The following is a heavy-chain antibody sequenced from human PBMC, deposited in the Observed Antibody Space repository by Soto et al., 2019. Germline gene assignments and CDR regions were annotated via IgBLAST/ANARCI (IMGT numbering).Heavy chain of an antibody. CDR3: ANEARYCSSTSCYTPYSYGMDI. D-gene: IGHD2-2*02. J-gene: IGHJ6*02. V-gene: IGHV3-30*18. Sequence: QPGGSLRLSCAASGFTFSSYGMHWVRQAPGKGLEWLAVISYDGSNKYYADSVKGRFTISRDNSKNTLYLQMNSLRAEDTVVYYCANEARYCSSTSCYTPYSYGMDILGQGTTVTVSS. CDR1: GFTFSSYG. CDR2: ISYDGSNK.